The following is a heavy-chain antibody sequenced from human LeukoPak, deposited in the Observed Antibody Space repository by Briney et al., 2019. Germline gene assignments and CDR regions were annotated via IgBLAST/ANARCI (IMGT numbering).Heavy chain of an antibody. V-gene: IGHV3-7*01. CDR2: IKQDGSQK. J-gene: IGHJ4*02. CDR1: RFTFSNYW. D-gene: IGHD2-15*01. CDR3: ARGFCTSGRCSKYDY. Sequence: PGGSLRLSCAASRFTFSNYWMSWVRQAPGKGLEWVAKIKQDGSQKYYVDSVTGRFTISRDNAKNSLYLQMSSLRADDTAVYYCARGFCTSGRCSKYDYWGQGTLVTVSS.